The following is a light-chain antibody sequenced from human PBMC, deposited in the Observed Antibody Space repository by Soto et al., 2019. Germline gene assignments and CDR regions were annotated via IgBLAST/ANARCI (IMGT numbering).Light chain of an antibody. J-gene: IGKJ1*01. V-gene: IGKV3-20*01. CDR1: RTVDSTY. CDR3: QQYVGSSRT. Sequence: EIVLTQSPGTLSLSPGERATISCRASRTVDSTYLAWYQQKPGQAPRLLIYAVSTRATGIPDRFSGSGSGTDFTLTISRLEPEDVAVYHCQQYVGSSRTFGQGTKVEIK. CDR2: AVS.